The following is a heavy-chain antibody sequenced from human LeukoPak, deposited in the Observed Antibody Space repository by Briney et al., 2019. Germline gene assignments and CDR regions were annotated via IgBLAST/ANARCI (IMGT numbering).Heavy chain of an antibody. D-gene: IGHD3-16*01. CDR2: IYHSGST. J-gene: IGHJ3*02. V-gene: IGHV4-38-2*01. Sequence: PSETLSLTCAVSGYSISSGYYWGWIRQPPGKGLAWIGSIYHSGSTYYNPSLKSRVTISVDTSKNQFSLKLSSVTAADTAVYYCARGGGAFDIWGQGTMVTVSS. CDR3: ARGGGAFDI. CDR1: GYSISSGYY.